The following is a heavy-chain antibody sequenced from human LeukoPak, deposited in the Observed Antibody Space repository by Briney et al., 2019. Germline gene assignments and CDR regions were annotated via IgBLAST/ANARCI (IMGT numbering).Heavy chain of an antibody. J-gene: IGHJ5*02. D-gene: IGHD2-2*01. V-gene: IGHV3-30*03. CDR1: GLTFSGYD. CDR2: MSYGGQNE. Sequence: GGSLRLSCAASGLTFSGYDMHWVRQAPGKGPEWVAVMSYGGQNEPYADSVKGRFTVSRDNAKNTVYLQMNSLRAEDTAVYYCAADDKYAPSSWGQGTLVTVSS. CDR3: AADDKYAPSS.